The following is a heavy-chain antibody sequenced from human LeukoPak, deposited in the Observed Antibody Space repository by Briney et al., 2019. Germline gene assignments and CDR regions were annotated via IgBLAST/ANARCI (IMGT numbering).Heavy chain of an antibody. Sequence: PGGSLRLSCAASGFTFSSYAMSWVRQAPGKGLEWVSAISGSGGSTYYADSVKGRFTISRDNAKNSLYLQMNSLRAEDTAVYYCARDQLSYYDSSGYSDYWGQGTLVTVSS. J-gene: IGHJ4*02. CDR3: ARDQLSYYDSSGYSDY. CDR1: GFTFSSYA. V-gene: IGHV3-23*01. CDR2: ISGSGGST. D-gene: IGHD3-22*01.